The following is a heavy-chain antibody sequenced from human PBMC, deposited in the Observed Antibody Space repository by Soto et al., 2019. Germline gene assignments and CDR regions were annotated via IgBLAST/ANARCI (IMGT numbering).Heavy chain of an antibody. D-gene: IGHD2-2*02. CDR3: ARRALFYCSSTSCYTRGYFDY. V-gene: IGHV4-34*01. Sequence: PSETLSLTCAVYGGSFSGYYWSWIRQPPGKGLEWIGEINHSGSTNYNPSLKSRVTISVDTSKNQFSLKLSSVTAADTAVYYCARRALFYCSSTSCYTRGYFDYWGQGTLVTVSS. CDR1: GGSFSGYY. J-gene: IGHJ4*02. CDR2: INHSGST.